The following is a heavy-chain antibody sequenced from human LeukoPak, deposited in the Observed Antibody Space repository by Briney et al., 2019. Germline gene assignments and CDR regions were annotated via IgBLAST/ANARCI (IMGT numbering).Heavy chain of an antibody. Sequence: AESLRISCKGSGYSFTSYWISWVRQIPGKSLEWMGRIVRSDASSNYSPSFQGHGTISADKSITTAYLQWSSLKGSDTVMYYCARQYKSGSYERDYWGQGTLVTVS. D-gene: IGHD3-10*01. CDR2: IVRSDASS. CDR3: ARQYKSGSYERDY. CDR1: GYSFTSYW. J-gene: IGHJ4*02. V-gene: IGHV5-10-1*01.